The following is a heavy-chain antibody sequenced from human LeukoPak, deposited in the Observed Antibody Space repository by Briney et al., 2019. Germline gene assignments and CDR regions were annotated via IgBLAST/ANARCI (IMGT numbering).Heavy chain of an antibody. D-gene: IGHD1-14*01. J-gene: IGHJ6*02. CDR2: MSASGEET. Sequence: PGGSLRLSCAVSGFTFSNYAMTWVRQAPGKGLEWVSTMSASGEETWYADSVKGRFTISRDNSKNTLYLQMNSLRAEDTAVYYCAKATEDYGMDVWGQGTTVTVSS. CDR3: AKATEDYGMDV. V-gene: IGHV3-23*01. CDR1: GFTFSNYA.